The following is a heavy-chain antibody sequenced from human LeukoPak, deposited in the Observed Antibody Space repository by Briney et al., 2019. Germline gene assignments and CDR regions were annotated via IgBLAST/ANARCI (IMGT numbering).Heavy chain of an antibody. CDR3: STAAFH. V-gene: IGHV3-15*01. CDR2: IRSETDGGTT. D-gene: IGHD6-25*01. CDR1: GFTFSNAW. J-gene: IGHJ1*01. Sequence: GGSLRLSCAASGFTFSNAWMSWVRQAPGKGLEWVGHIRSETDGGTTDYAAPVKGRFTILRDDSKNTLYLQMNSLKTEDTAVYYCSTAAFHWGQGTLVTVSS.